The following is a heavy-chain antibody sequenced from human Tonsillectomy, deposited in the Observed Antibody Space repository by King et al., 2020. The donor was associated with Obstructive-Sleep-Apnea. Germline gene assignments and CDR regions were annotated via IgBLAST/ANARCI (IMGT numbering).Heavy chain of an antibody. CDR3: ARGDNYYESSGYYYSAFDI. CDR2: SDLIDSYT. J-gene: IGHJ3*02. V-gene: IGHV5-10-1*01. CDR1: GYSFRSYW. Sequence: QLVQSGAEVKKPGESLRISCKGSGYSFRSYWISWVCQMPGKGLECMGGSDLIDSYTNYSPSFQAHVTISADKSISTAYLQWSGLKAPDTAMFYCARGDNYYESSGYYYSAFDIWGQGTMVTVSS. D-gene: IGHD3-22*01.